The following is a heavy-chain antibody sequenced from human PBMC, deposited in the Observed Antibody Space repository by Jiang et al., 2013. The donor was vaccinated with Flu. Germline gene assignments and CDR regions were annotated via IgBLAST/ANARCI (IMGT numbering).Heavy chain of an antibody. Sequence: GPGLVKPSETLSLTCTVSGGSISSSSYYWGWIRQPPGKGLEWIGSIYYSGSTYYNPSLKSRVTISVDTSKNQFSLKLSSVTAADTAVYYCARVVDDYVWDSDYWGQGTLVTVSS. J-gene: IGHJ4*02. CDR2: IYYSGST. CDR1: GGSISSSSYY. D-gene: IGHD3-16*01. CDR3: ARVVDDYVWDSDY. V-gene: IGHV4-39*01.